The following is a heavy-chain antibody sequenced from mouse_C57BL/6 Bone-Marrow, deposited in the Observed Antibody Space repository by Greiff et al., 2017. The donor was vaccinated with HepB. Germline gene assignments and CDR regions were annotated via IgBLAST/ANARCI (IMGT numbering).Heavy chain of an antibody. Sequence: EVQVVESEGGLVQPGRSMKLSCTASGFTFSDYYMAWVRQVPEKGLEWVANINYDGSSTYYLDSLKSRFIISRDNAKNILYLQMSSLKSEDTATYYCARDRGGYFDYWGQGTTLTVSS. CDR2: INYDGSST. V-gene: IGHV5-16*01. CDR1: GFTFSDYY. J-gene: IGHJ2*01. D-gene: IGHD3-3*01. CDR3: ARDRGGYFDY.